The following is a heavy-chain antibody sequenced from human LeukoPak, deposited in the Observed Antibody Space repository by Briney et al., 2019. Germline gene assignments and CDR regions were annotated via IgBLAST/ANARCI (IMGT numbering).Heavy chain of an antibody. CDR1: GFSFSNCA. CDR3: TKATGGYYDSNGYPFDY. Sequence: GGSLRPSCAASGFSFSNCAMTWVRQAPGKGLEWVSSISGSGDSTYADSVGGRFTISRDISKNTLYLQMNSLRAEDTAVYYCTKATGGYYDSNGYPFDYWGQGTLVTVSS. J-gene: IGHJ4*02. D-gene: IGHD3-22*01. V-gene: IGHV3-23*01. CDR2: ISGSGDST.